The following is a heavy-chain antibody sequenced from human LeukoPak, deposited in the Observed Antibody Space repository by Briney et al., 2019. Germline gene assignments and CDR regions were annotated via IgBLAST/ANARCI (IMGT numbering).Heavy chain of an antibody. J-gene: IGHJ5*02. Sequence: ASVKVSCKASGYTFTSCGISWVRQAPGQGLEWMGWISAYNGNTNYAQKLQGRVTMTTDTSTSTAYMELRSLRSDDTAVYYCARDAAGSPYCTHGVCYYNWFDPWGQGTLVTVSS. V-gene: IGHV1-18*01. CDR1: GYTFTSCG. CDR2: ISAYNGNT. D-gene: IGHD2-8*01. CDR3: ARDAAGSPYCTHGVCYYNWFDP.